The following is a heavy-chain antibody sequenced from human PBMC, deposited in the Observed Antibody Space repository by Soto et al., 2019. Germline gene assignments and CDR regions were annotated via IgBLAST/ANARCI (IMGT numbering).Heavy chain of an antibody. J-gene: IGHJ6*03. CDR3: ARDGIYYDFWSGHLPGPTYYYYYYMDV. Sequence: GGSLRLSCAASGFTFSSYGMHWVRQAPGKGLEWVAVIWYDGSNKYYADSVKGRFTISRDNSKNTLYLQMNSLRAEDTAVYYCARDGIYYDFWSGHLPGPTYYYYYYMDVWGKGTTVTVSS. CDR2: IWYDGSNK. D-gene: IGHD3-3*01. V-gene: IGHV3-33*01. CDR1: GFTFSSYG.